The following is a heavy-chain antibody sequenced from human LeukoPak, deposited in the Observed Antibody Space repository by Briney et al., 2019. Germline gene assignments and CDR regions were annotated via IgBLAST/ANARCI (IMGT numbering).Heavy chain of an antibody. CDR1: GSTFSSYA. CDR2: ISGSGGST. J-gene: IGHJ4*02. Sequence: GGSLRLSCAASGSTFSSYAMSWVRQAPGKGLEWVSAISGSGGSTYYADSVKGRFTISRDNSKNTLCLQMNSLRAEDTAAYYCAKYGSGSSITGYWGQGTLVTVSS. V-gene: IGHV3-23*01. CDR3: AKYGSGSSITGY. D-gene: IGHD6-6*01.